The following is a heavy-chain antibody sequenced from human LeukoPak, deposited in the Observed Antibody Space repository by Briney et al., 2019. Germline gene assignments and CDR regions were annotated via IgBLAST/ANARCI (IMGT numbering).Heavy chain of an antibody. CDR2: INPNSGGT. D-gene: IGHD2-8*02. CDR3: ASVYSTGWYYDY. V-gene: IGHV1-2*02. J-gene: IGHJ4*02. Sequence: ASVKVSCKASGYTFTAYYLHWVRQAPGQGLEWMGWINPNSGGTNYAQEFQGRVTLTRDTSISTTYMELSSLRSDDTVLYYCASVYSTGWYYDYWGQGTLVTISS. CDR1: GYTFTAYY.